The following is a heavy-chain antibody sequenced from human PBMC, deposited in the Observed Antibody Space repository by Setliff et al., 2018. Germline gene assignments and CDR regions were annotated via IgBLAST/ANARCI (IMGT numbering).Heavy chain of an antibody. J-gene: IGHJ5*02. CDR3: ARGYCSSPSCFFAGWFDP. Sequence: SETLSLTCTVSGGSISSYYWIWIRQPPGKGLEWIGYIYSSGRTNYNPSLKSRVTISVDTSKNQFSLKLTSVTAADTAVYYRARGYCSSPSCFFAGWFDPWGQGTLVTVSS. D-gene: IGHD2-2*01. CDR2: IYSSGRT. CDR1: GGSISSYY. V-gene: IGHV4-59*12.